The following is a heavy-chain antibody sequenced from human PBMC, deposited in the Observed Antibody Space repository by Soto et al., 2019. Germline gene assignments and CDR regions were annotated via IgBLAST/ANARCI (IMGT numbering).Heavy chain of an antibody. D-gene: IGHD3-10*01. CDR3: AKSLWFGESSYSYGMDV. Sequence: QVQLVESGGGVVQPGRSLRLSCAASGFTFSSYGMHWVRQAPGKGLEWVAVISYDGSNKYYADSVKGRFTISRDNSKNTLYLQMNSLRAEDTAVYYCAKSLWFGESSYSYGMDVWGQGTTVTVSS. CDR2: ISYDGSNK. CDR1: GFTFSSYG. V-gene: IGHV3-30*18. J-gene: IGHJ6*02.